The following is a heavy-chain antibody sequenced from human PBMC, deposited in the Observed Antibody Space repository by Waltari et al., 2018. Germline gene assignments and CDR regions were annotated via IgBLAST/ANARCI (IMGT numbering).Heavy chain of an antibody. D-gene: IGHD2-8*02. J-gene: IGHJ6*03. CDR1: GYTFTSYA. CDR2: INAGNGNT. V-gene: IGHV1-3*03. Sequence: GALVKVSCKASGYTFTSYAMHWVRQAPGQRLEWMGWINAGNGNTKYSQEFQGRVTITRDTSASTAYMELSSLRSEDMAVYYCARGHLLYYYYMDVWGKGTTVTVSS. CDR3: ARGHLLYYYYMDV.